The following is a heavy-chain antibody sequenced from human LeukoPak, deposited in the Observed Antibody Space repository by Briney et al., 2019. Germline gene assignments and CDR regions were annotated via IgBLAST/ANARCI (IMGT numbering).Heavy chain of an antibody. CDR3: AKEGEGGYFDY. V-gene: IGHV3-66*01. Sequence: PGGSLRLSCAASGFTVSSNYMTWVRQAPGKGLKWVSVIYSGGSTYYEDSVKGRFTTSGDNSKNTLYLQMNSLRVEDTAVYYCAKEGEGGYFDYWGQGTLVTVSS. J-gene: IGHJ4*02. CDR2: IYSGGST. D-gene: IGHD3-10*01. CDR1: GFTVSSNY.